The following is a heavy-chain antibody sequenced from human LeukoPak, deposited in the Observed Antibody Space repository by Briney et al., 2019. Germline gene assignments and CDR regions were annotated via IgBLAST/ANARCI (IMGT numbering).Heavy chain of an antibody. CDR2: ISGSGGST. D-gene: IGHD3-16*01. V-gene: IGHV3-23*01. Sequence: GGSLRLSCATSGFTFSSYVMSWVRQAPGKGLEWVSAISGSGGSTYYADSVKGRFTISRDNSKNTLYLQMNSLRAEDTAVYYCATTWGPSRRFYDYWGQGTLVTVSS. J-gene: IGHJ4*02. CDR1: GFTFSSYV. CDR3: ATTWGPSRRFYDY.